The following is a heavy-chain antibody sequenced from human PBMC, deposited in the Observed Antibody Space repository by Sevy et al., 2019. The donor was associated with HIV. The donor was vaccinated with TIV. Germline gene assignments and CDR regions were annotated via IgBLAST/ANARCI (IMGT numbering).Heavy chain of an antibody. D-gene: IGHD3-10*01. CDR1: GFTFSNAW. CDR3: TTDLLWFREYPSYGMDV. Sequence: GGSLRLSCAASGFTFSNAWMSWVRQAPGKGLEWVGRIKSKTDGGTTDYAAPVKGRFTISRDDSKNTLYLQMNSLKTEDTAVYYCTTDLLWFREYPSYGMDVWGQVTTVTVSS. J-gene: IGHJ6*02. CDR2: IKSKTDGGTT. V-gene: IGHV3-15*01.